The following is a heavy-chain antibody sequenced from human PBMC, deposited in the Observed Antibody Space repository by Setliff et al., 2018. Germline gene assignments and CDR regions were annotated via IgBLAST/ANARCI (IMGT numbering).Heavy chain of an antibody. CDR2: IGHTGSI. D-gene: IGHD6-19*01. V-gene: IGHV4-38-2*02. CDR3: AREQWLDPPGYYYMDV. CDR1: GYSISSGYI. Sequence: SETLSLTCTVSGYSISSGYIWGWIRQPPGKGLEWVGNIGHTGSINYNPSLKSRLTISRDTSKNQVSLKLNSVTAADMAVYYCAREQWLDPPGYYYMDVWGKGTTVTVSS. J-gene: IGHJ6*03.